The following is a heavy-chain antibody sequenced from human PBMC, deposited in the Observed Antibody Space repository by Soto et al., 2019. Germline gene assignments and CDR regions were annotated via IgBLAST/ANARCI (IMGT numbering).Heavy chain of an antibody. CDR1: GGSISSYY. D-gene: IGHD6-13*01. CDR2: IYYSGTT. V-gene: IGHV4-59*08. Sequence: QVQLQESGPGLVKPSETLSLTCTVSGGSISSYYWSWIRQPPGKGLEWIGYIYYSGTTNYNPSLKRRVTISVDTSKNQFSLKLSSMTAADTAVYYCARRYSSRFDYWGQGTLVTVSS. J-gene: IGHJ4*02. CDR3: ARRYSSRFDY.